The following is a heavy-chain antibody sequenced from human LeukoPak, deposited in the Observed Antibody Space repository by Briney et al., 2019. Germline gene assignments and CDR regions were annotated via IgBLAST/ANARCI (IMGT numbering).Heavy chain of an antibody. D-gene: IGHD2-2*02. V-gene: IGHV3-23*01. CDR3: AKDLSVVVPAAIGY. CDR1: GFTFSTYA. Sequence: PGGSLRLSCPASGFTFSTYAMSWVRQAPGKGLEWVSSISNSGGTTFYADSVKGRFTISRDNSKNTLYLQMNSLRAEDTAVYYCAKDLSVVVPAAIGYWGQGTLVTVSS. J-gene: IGHJ4*02. CDR2: ISNSGGTT.